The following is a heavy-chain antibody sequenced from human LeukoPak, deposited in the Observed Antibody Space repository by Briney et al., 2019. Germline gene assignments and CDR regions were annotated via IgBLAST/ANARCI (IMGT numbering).Heavy chain of an antibody. CDR2: IDPSDSYT. CDR3: ARLKYYGSGSYYFAY. Sequence: PGESLKISCKGSGYSFTNYWITWVRQMPGKGLEWMGRIDPSDSYTNYSPYFQGHVTISADRSISAAYLQWSSLKASDTAMYYCARLKYYGSGSYYFAYWGQGTLVTVSS. J-gene: IGHJ4*02. CDR1: GYSFTNYW. V-gene: IGHV5-10-1*01. D-gene: IGHD3-10*01.